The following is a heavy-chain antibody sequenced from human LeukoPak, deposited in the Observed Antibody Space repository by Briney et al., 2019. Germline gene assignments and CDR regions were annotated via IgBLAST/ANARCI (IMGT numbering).Heavy chain of an antibody. D-gene: IGHD3-22*01. Sequence: PGGSLRLSCVASGFTFSSYTMNWVRQTPGKGLEWVSYISSSSSTIYCADSVKGRFTISRDNAKNSLYLQMNSLRAEDTAVYYCARIGSSGDSSGYYKPRYYGMDVWGQGTTVTVSS. CDR2: ISSSSSTI. CDR3: ARIGSSGDSSGYYKPRYYGMDV. V-gene: IGHV3-48*04. CDR1: GFTFSSYT. J-gene: IGHJ6*02.